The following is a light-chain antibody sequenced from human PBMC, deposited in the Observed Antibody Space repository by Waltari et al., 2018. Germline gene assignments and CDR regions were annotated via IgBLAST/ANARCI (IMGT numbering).Light chain of an antibody. Sequence: AIQLTQSPSSLSASVGDRVTITCRASQGIDSVFAWYQQKPGKAPKLLIYDASSLESGVSSRFSGSGSGTDFTLTISSLQPEDCATYYCQQFNSYPITCGQGTRLEIK. V-gene: IGKV1-13*02. J-gene: IGKJ5*01. CDR2: DAS. CDR3: QQFNSYPIT. CDR1: QGIDSV.